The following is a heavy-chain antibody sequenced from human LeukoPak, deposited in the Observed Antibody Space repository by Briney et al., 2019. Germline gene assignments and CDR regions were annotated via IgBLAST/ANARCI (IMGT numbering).Heavy chain of an antibody. CDR1: GYTFTGYY. Sequence: GASVKVSCKASGYTFTGYYMHWVRQAPGQGLEWMGWINPNSVGTNYAQKFQGRVTMTRDTSISTAYMELSRLRSDDTAVYYCARVIFGGSPPSPWGQGTLVTVSS. CDR3: ARVIFGGSPPSP. J-gene: IGHJ5*02. V-gene: IGHV1-2*02. CDR2: INPNSVGT. D-gene: IGHD1-26*01.